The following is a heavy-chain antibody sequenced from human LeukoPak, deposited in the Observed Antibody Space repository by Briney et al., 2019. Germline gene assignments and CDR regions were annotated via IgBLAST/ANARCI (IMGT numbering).Heavy chain of an antibody. CDR2: IRYDGSNK. CDR1: GFTFSSYG. Sequence: PGGSLRLSCAASGFTFSSYGMHWVRQAPGKGLEWVAFIRYDGSNKYYADSVKGRFTISRDNAKNSLYLQMNSLRAEDTAVYYCASDSSSWYERYAFDIWGQGTMVTVSS. CDR3: ASDSSSWYERYAFDI. V-gene: IGHV3-30*02. J-gene: IGHJ3*02. D-gene: IGHD6-13*01.